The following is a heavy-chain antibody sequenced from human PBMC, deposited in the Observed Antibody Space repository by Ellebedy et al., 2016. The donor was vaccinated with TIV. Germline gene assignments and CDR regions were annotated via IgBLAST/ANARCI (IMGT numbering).Heavy chain of an antibody. D-gene: IGHD2-21*02. CDR3: ARIRVVTAIRYYYYGMDV. CDR2: IDWDDDK. J-gene: IGHJ6*02. V-gene: IGHV2-70*01. CDR1: GFSLSPSGMC. Sequence: SGPTLVIPTQTLTLTCTFSGFSLSPSGMCVSWIRQPPGKALEWLALIDWDDDKYYSTSLKTRLTISKDTSKNQVVLTMTNMDPVDTATYYCARIRVVTAIRYYYYGMDVWGQGTTVTVSS.